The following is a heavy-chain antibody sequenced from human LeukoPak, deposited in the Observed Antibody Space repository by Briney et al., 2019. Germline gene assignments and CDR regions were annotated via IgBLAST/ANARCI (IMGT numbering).Heavy chain of an antibody. J-gene: IGHJ4*02. CDR3: AKPTGLWFGELPLDY. D-gene: IGHD3-10*01. CDR2: ILYDGSNE. Sequence: GRSLRLSCAASGFTSNSYGMHWVRQAPGKGLEWVAVILYDGSNEYYADSVKGRFTISRDNSKNTLYLQMNSLRVEDTAAYYCAKPTGLWFGELPLDYWGQGTLVTVSS. CDR1: GFTSNSYG. V-gene: IGHV3-30*18.